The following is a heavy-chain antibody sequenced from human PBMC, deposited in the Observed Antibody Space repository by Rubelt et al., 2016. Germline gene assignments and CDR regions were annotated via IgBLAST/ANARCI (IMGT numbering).Heavy chain of an antibody. V-gene: IGHV1-18*01. Sequence: QVQLVQSGAEVKKPGASVKVSCKASGYTFTSYGISWVRQAPGQGLEWMGWISAYNGTTNYAQKLQGRGTMTTDTATSTAYMELRSLRSDDTAVYYCARDVGGNSVLYYFDYWGQGTLVTVAS. CDR1: GYTFTSYG. D-gene: IGHD4-23*01. CDR3: ARDVGGNSVLYYFDY. CDR2: ISAYNGTT. J-gene: IGHJ4*02.